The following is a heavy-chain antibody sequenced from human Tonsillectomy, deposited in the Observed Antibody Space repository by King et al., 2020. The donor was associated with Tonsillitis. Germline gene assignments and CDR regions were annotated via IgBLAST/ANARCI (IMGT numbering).Heavy chain of an antibody. CDR2: MNSDGRST. CDR3: ARAVVVDR. Sequence: VQLVESGGGLVQPGGSLILSCAASGFTFSSYGMHWVRQAPGKGLVLVSRMNSDGRSTKYADSVEGRFTISRDNAKNTLYLQMNSLRAEDTAVYYCARAVVVDRWGQGTLVTVSS. D-gene: IGHD2-2*01. J-gene: IGHJ5*02. CDR1: GFTFSSYG. V-gene: IGHV3-74*03.